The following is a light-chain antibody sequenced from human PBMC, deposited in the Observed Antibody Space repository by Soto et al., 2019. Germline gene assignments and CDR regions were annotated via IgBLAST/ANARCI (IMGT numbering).Light chain of an antibody. CDR3: SSYTISSTLVV. V-gene: IGLV2-14*01. CDR1: SSDVGGYNY. J-gene: IGLJ2*01. Sequence: QSALTQPASVSGSPGQSITISCTGTSSDVGGYNYVSWYQQHPGQAPKLMIYDVSDRPSGVSNRFSGSKSDNTASLTISGLQADDEADYDCSSYTISSTLVVFGGGTKLTVL. CDR2: DVS.